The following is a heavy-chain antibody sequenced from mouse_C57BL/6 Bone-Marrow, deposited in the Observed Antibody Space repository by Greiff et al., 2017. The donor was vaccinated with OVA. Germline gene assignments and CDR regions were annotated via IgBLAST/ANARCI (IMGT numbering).Heavy chain of an antibody. CDR2: IDPEDGET. Sequence: EVQLQQSGAELVKPGASVKLSCTASGFNIKDSYMHWVKQRTEQGLEWIGWIDPEDGETTSAPKFQGKATITAATSSNTAYLQLSSLTSEDTAVYYCAPYYCYYDYYAMDYWGQGTSVTVSS. D-gene: IGHD2-3*01. CDR1: GFNIKDSY. CDR3: APYYCYYDYYAMDY. V-gene: IGHV14-2*01. J-gene: IGHJ4*01.